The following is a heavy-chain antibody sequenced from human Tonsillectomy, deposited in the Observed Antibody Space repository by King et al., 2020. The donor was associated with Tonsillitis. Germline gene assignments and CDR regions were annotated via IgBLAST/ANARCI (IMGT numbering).Heavy chain of an antibody. J-gene: IGHJ4*02. D-gene: IGHD6-13*01. CDR2: IYSGGST. V-gene: IGHV3-53*01. CDR1: GFTVSSNY. Sequence: VQLVESGVGLIQPGGSLRLSCAASGFTVSSNYMSWVRQAPGKGLEWGSVIYSGGSTYYADSVKGRFTLSRDNSKNTLYLQMNSLRAEDTAVYYCARDVAAAGFLWDWGQGTLVTVSS. CDR3: ARDVAAAGFLWD.